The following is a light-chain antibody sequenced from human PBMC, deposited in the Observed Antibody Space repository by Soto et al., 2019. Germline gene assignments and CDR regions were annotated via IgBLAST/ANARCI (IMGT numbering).Light chain of an antibody. V-gene: IGLV1-51*01. CDR3: ATWDGGLTPQGV. Sequence: QSVLSQPPSVSAAPGQGVTISCSGSTSNIGKYYVSWYQQVPGTAPRLLIYDNNQRPSRIPDRFSGSKSGTSATLGITGLQTGDEADYYCATWDGGLTPQGVFGTGTKVTVL. CDR2: DNN. CDR1: TSNIGKYY. J-gene: IGLJ1*01.